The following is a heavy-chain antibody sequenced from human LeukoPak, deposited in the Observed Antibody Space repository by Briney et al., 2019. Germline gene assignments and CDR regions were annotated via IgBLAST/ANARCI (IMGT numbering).Heavy chain of an antibody. J-gene: IGHJ4*02. CDR3: ARDLGSSGYYNHFDY. Sequence: KTSETLSLTCTVSGGSISSYYWSWIRQPPGKGLEWLGYIYYSGSTNYNPSLKSRVTISVDTSKNQFSLKLSSVTAADTAVYYCARDLGSSGYYNHFDYWGQGTLVTVSS. V-gene: IGHV4-59*01. CDR1: GGSISSYY. D-gene: IGHD3-22*01. CDR2: IYYSGST.